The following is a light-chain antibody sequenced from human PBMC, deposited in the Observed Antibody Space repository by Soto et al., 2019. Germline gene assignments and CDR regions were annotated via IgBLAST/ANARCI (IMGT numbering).Light chain of an antibody. CDR3: CSYAGSNNFV. CDR2: EGS. Sequence: QSALPQPASVSWSPGHSITISCTGTSSDVGSYNLVSWYQHHPGKAPKLMIYEGSKRPSGVSNRFSGSKSGNTASLTISGLQAEEEADYFCCSYAGSNNFVFGTGTKVTVL. V-gene: IGLV2-23*01. CDR1: SSDVGSYNL. J-gene: IGLJ1*01.